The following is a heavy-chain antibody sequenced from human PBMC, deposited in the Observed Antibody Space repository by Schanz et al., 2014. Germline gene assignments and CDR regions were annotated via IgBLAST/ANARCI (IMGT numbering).Heavy chain of an antibody. CDR1: GFVFGDYY. V-gene: IGHV3-11*06. CDR3: ARIGGSVFDY. CDR2: ISDSGTYT. D-gene: IGHD3-10*01. J-gene: IGHJ4*02. Sequence: QVQVVQSGGGLVKPGGSLRLSCAASGFVFGDYYMTWIRQAPGKGLEWLSYISDSGTYTNYADSVKGRFTISRDNAKNSLYLEMNSLRAEDTALYYCARIGGSVFDYWAQGTLVTVSS.